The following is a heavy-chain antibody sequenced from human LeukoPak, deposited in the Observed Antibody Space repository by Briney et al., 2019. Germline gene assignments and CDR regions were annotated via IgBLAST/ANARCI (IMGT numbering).Heavy chain of an antibody. Sequence: SETLSLTCGVSGGSISNTNWWTWFRQPPGKGLEWIGEVNLQGSTNYNPSLKSRVTILVDTSKNQFSLKLRSVTAADTAVYYCARHERDVSLDHAFDIWGQGTMVTVSS. V-gene: IGHV4-4*02. CDR3: ARHERDVSLDHAFDI. J-gene: IGHJ3*02. D-gene: IGHD5-24*01. CDR1: GGSISNTNW. CDR2: VNLQGST.